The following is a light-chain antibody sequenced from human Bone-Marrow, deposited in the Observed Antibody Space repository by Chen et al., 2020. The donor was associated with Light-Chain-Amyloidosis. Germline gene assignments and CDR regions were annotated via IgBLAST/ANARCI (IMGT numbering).Light chain of an antibody. CDR1: SSDVGGYIY. CDR2: DVS. Sequence: QSALPQPASVSGPPGQSTTISCPGTSSDVGGYIYVSWYQQHPGEAPKLIIYDVSNRPAGVSNRFSASGSGNTASLTISGLQAEDEADYYCSSCTRSSTWVFGGGTKVTVL. V-gene: IGLV2-14*03. CDR3: SSCTRSSTWV. J-gene: IGLJ3*02.